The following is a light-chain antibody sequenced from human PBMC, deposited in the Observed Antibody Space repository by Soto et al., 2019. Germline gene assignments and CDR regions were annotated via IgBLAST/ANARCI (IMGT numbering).Light chain of an antibody. V-gene: IGKV3-20*01. CDR3: QQYGSSPGIT. J-gene: IGKJ5*01. CDR2: GAS. CDR1: QSVGSN. Sequence: IVMTQSPATLSVSPGERATLSCRASQSVGSNLAWYQQKPGQAPRLLIYGASSRATGIPDRFSGSGSGTDFTLTISRLEPEDFAVYYCQQYGSSPGITFGQGTRLEIK.